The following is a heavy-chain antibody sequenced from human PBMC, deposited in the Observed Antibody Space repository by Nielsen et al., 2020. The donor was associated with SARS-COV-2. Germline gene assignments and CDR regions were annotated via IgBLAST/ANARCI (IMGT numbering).Heavy chain of an antibody. CDR2: INPSGGST. V-gene: IGHV1-46*01. CDR1: GYTFTSYY. J-gene: IGHJ5*02. CDR3: AKVDSYISPGRWFDP. Sequence: ASVKVSCKASGYTFTSYYMHWARQAPGQGLEWMGIINPSGGSTSYAQKFQGRVTMTRDTSTSTVYMELSSLRSEDTAVYYCAKVDSYISPGRWFDPWGQGTLVTVSS.